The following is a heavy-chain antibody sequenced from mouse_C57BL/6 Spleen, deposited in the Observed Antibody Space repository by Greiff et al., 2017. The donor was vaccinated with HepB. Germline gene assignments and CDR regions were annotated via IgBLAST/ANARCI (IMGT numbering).Heavy chain of an antibody. CDR2: IHPNSGST. CDR3: ARRFSYYFDY. Sequence: QVQLQQSGAELVKPGASVKLSCKASGYTFTSYWMHWVKQRPGQGLEWIGMIHPNSGSTNYNEKFKSKATLTVDKSSSTAYMQLSSLTSEDSAVYYCARRFSYYFDYWGQGTTLTVSS. V-gene: IGHV1-64*01. D-gene: IGHD1-1*01. CDR1: GYTFTSYW. J-gene: IGHJ2*01.